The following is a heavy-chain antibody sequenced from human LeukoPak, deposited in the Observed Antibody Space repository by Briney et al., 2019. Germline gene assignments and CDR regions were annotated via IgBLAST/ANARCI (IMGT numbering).Heavy chain of an antibody. D-gene: IGHD3-10*01. V-gene: IGHV3-53*01. CDR3: ARGFTMVRGAPSDY. Sequence: PGGSLRLSCAASGFTVSSNYMSWVRQAPGKGLEWVSVIYSGGSTYYADSVKGRFTISRDNSKNTLYLQMNSLRAEDTAVHYCARGFTMVRGAPSDYWGQGTLVTVSS. CDR1: GFTVSSNY. CDR2: IYSGGST. J-gene: IGHJ4*02.